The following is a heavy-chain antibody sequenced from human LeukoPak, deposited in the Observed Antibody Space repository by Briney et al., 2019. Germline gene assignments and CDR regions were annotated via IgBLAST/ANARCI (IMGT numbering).Heavy chain of an antibody. CDR3: ARDTTLITYWFDP. Sequence: ASVKVSCKASGYTFTGYYIHWVRQAPGQGLGWMGWINPNSGGTNYAQKSQGRVTMTRDTSISTAYMELNRLRSDDTAVYYCARDTTLITYWFDPWGQGTLVTVSS. CDR1: GYTFTGYY. CDR2: INPNSGGT. J-gene: IGHJ5*02. D-gene: IGHD1-1*01. V-gene: IGHV1-2*02.